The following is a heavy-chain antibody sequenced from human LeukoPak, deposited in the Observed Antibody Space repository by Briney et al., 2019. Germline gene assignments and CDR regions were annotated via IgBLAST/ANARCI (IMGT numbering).Heavy chain of an antibody. Sequence: GGSLRLSCAASGFTFSSYEMNWVRQAPGKGLEWVSYISSSGSTIYYADSVKGRFTISRDNAKNSLYLQMNSLRAEDTAVYYCAREGNGYISEAFDIWGLGTMVTVSS. J-gene: IGHJ3*02. D-gene: IGHD5-24*01. V-gene: IGHV3-48*03. CDR1: GFTFSSYE. CDR3: AREGNGYISEAFDI. CDR2: ISSSGSTI.